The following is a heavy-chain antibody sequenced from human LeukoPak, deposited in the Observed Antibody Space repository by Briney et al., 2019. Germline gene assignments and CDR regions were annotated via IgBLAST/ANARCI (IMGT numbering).Heavy chain of an antibody. D-gene: IGHD6-19*01. CDR2: IIPILGIA. CDR3: AREAGTFHFDY. CDR1: GGTFSSYA. Sequence: GASVKVSCKASGGTFSSYAISWVRQAPGQGLEWMGRIIPILGIANYAQKFQGRVTITADKSTSTAYMELSGLRSEDTAVYYCAREAGTFHFDYWGQGTLVTVSS. V-gene: IGHV1-69*04. J-gene: IGHJ4*02.